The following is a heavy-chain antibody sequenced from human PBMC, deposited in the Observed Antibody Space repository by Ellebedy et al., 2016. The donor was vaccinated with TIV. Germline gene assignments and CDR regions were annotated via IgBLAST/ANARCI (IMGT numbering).Heavy chain of an antibody. V-gene: IGHV5-10-1*01. D-gene: IGHD3-22*01. CDR1: GYSFTNYW. J-gene: IGHJ6*02. Sequence: GESLKISXKGSGYSFTNYWISWVRQMPGKGLEWMGRIDPSDSYTNYSPSFQGHVTMSADKSISTAYLQWSSLRASDTAMYYCARHEQQIVIKDYYYYYGMDVWGQGTTVTVSS. CDR3: ARHEQQIVIKDYYYYYGMDV. CDR2: IDPSDSYT.